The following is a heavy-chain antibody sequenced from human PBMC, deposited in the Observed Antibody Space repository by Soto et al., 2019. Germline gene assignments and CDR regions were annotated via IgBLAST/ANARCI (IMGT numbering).Heavy chain of an antibody. CDR2: ISYDGSNK. CDR3: AKSTKYSSRGGNWFDP. D-gene: IGHD6-6*01. V-gene: IGHV3-30*18. J-gene: IGHJ5*02. CDR1: GFTFSSYG. Sequence: QVQLVESGGGVVQPGRSLRLSCAASGFTFSSYGMHWVRQAPGKGLEWVAVISYDGSNKYYADSVKGRFTISRDNSKNTLYLQMNSLRAEDTAVYYCAKSTKYSSRGGNWFDPWGQGTLVTVSS.